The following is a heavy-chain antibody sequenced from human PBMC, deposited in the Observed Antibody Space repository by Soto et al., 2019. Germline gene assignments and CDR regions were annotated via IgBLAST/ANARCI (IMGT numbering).Heavy chain of an antibody. CDR1: GYTFTSYA. D-gene: IGHD2-15*01. Sequence: GASVKVSCKASGYTFTSYAMHWVRQAPGQRLEWMGWINAGNGNTKYSQKFQGRVTITRDTSASTAYMELSSLRSEDTAVYYFARAGGYCSGGSCYYQYDYWGQGTLVTVSS. CDR3: ARAGGYCSGGSCYYQYDY. CDR2: INAGNGNT. V-gene: IGHV1-3*01. J-gene: IGHJ4*02.